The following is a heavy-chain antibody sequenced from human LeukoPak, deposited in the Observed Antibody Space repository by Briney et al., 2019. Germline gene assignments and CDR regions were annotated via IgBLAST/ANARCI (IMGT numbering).Heavy chain of an antibody. D-gene: IGHD6-13*01. Sequence: GRSLRLSCAASGFTFSSYGMHWVRQAPGKGLEWVAVIWYDGSNKYYADSVKGRFTISRDNSKNTLYLQMNSLRAEDTAVYYCAKDGQQLVPYYYYYMDVWGKGTTVTVSS. CDR3: AKDGQQLVPYYYYYMDV. V-gene: IGHV3-33*06. J-gene: IGHJ6*03. CDR2: IWYDGSNK. CDR1: GFTFSSYG.